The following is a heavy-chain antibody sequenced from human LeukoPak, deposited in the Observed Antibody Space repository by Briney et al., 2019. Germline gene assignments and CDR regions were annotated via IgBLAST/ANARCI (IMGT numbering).Heavy chain of an antibody. CDR1: GFTFSSYA. J-gene: IGHJ4*02. D-gene: IGHD1-26*01. CDR3: AKGRTIVGATTDY. V-gene: IGHV3-23*01. Sequence: LTGGSLRLSCGASGFTFSSYAMSWVRQAPGKWLEWVSAISGSGGSTYYADSVKGRFTISRDNSKNTLYLQMNSLRAEDTAVYYCAKGRTIVGATTDYWGQGTLVTVSS. CDR2: ISGSGGST.